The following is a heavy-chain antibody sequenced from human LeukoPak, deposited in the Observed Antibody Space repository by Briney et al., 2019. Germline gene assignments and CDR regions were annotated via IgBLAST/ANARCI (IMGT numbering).Heavy chain of an antibody. CDR2: ISYDGSNK. CDR1: GFTFSSYA. Sequence: GGSLSLSCAASGFTFSSYARHWVRQAPGKGLGWVAVISYDGSNKYYADSVKGRFTISRDNSKNTLYLQMNSLRAGDTAVYYCARVGPGYYFDYWGQGTLVTVSS. V-gene: IGHV3-30-3*01. J-gene: IGHJ4*02. CDR3: ARVGPGYYFDY.